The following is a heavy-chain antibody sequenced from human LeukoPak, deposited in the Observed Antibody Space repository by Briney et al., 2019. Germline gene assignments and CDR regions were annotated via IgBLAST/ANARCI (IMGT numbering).Heavy chain of an antibody. CDR3: ARAARGFNYFDY. V-gene: IGHV4-30-4*01. J-gene: IGHJ4*02. D-gene: IGHD3-10*01. CDR2: IYYSGST. CDR1: GASTRTSNYY. Sequence: PSKTLSLTCIVSGASTRTSNYYWSWIRQPPGKGLEWIGYIYYSGSTYYNPSLKSRVTISVDTSKNQFSLKLSSVTAADTAVYYCARAARGFNYFDYWGQGTLVTVSS.